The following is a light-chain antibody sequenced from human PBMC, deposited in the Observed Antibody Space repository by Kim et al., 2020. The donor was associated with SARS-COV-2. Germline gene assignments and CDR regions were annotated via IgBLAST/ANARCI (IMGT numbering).Light chain of an antibody. CDR3: QAWDSRTPYV. V-gene: IGLV3-1*01. Sequence: SYELTQPPSVSVSPGHTASITCSGDKLGDKYACWYQQKPGQSPVLVIYQDSKRPSGIPERFSGSNSGNTATLTISGTQAMDEADYYCQAWDSRTPYVFGTGTKVTVL. CDR2: QDS. J-gene: IGLJ1*01. CDR1: KLGDKY.